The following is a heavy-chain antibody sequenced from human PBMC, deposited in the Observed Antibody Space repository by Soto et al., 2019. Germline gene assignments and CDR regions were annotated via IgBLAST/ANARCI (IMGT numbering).Heavy chain of an antibody. D-gene: IGHD3-22*01. J-gene: IGHJ6*02. CDR3: ARGEGYYYDSNGYPDYFYYGMDV. Sequence: QVQLVQSGAEVKKPGSSVKVSCKASGGTFSSYAISWVRQAPGQGLEWMGGIIPIFGTANYAQKFQARVTISADKFTSTVYMELSSLRYEVTAVYYCARGEGYYYDSNGYPDYFYYGMDVWGQGTTVTVSS. CDR1: GGTFSSYA. CDR2: IIPIFGTA. V-gene: IGHV1-69*06.